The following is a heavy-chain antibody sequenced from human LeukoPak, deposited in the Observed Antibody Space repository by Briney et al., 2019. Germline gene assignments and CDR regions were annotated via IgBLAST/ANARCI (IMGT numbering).Heavy chain of an antibody. V-gene: IGHV4-4*07. CDR1: GGSISSYY. CDR3: AREGAGGSGSYRAMGFDP. Sequence: SETLSLTCTVSGGSISSYYWSWIRQPAGKGLEWIGRIYTSGSTNYNPSLKSRVTISVDTSKNQFSLKLSSVTAADTAVYYCAREGAGGSGSYRAMGFDPWGQGTLVTVSS. D-gene: IGHD3-10*01. J-gene: IGHJ5*02. CDR2: IYTSGST.